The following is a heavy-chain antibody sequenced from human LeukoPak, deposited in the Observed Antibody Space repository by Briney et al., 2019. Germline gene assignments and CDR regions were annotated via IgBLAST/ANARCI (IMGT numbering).Heavy chain of an antibody. D-gene: IGHD3-10*01. CDR2: ISYDGSNK. CDR3: ARDKWFGESSKAFDY. Sequence: GGSLRLSCAASGFTFSSYGMHWVRQAPGKGLEWVAVISYDGSNKHYADSVKGRFTISRDNSKNTLYLQMNSLRAEDTAVYYCARDKWFGESSKAFDYWGQGTLVTVSS. V-gene: IGHV3-30*03. J-gene: IGHJ4*02. CDR1: GFTFSSYG.